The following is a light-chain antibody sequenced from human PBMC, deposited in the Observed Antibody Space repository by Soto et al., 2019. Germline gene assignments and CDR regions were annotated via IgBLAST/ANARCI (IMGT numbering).Light chain of an antibody. CDR3: QQYNIWPQT. V-gene: IGKV3-15*01. J-gene: IGKJ1*01. CDR1: QSLRSS. Sequence: VRTQSPATLSVSPGERAPPSGGASQSLRSSLAWYQQKPGQAPRLLIYGASTRATGIPARFSGSGSGTEFTLTISSLQSEDFAVYFCQQYNIWPQTFGQGTKVDIK. CDR2: GAS.